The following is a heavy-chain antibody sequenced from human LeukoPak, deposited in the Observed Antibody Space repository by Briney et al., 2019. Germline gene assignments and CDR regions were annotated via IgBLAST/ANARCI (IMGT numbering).Heavy chain of an antibody. CDR3: ARSGGRENDAFDI. CDR1: GFTFSNYA. Sequence: GGSLRLSCAASGFTFSNYAMHWVRQAPGKGLEWVAVISYDGSNKYYADSVKGRFTISRDNSKNTLYLQMNSLRAEDTAVYYCARSGGRENDAFDIWGQGTMVTVSS. D-gene: IGHD2-15*01. J-gene: IGHJ3*02. CDR2: ISYDGSNK. V-gene: IGHV3-30-3*01.